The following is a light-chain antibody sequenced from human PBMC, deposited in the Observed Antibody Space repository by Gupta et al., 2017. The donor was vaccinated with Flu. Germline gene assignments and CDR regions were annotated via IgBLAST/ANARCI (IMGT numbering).Light chain of an antibody. CDR2: QDT. CDR1: KLGDKF. J-gene: IGLJ2*01. V-gene: IGLV3-1*01. CDR3: QAWDKKTPI. Sequence: SYELTQPPSMSVSSGQAATIPCSGDKLGDKFACWYQQKPGQSPVVGIYQDTKWPAGTPERFSGSNSGNTATLTISGTQALDEADYYCQAWDKKTPIFGGGTKLTVL.